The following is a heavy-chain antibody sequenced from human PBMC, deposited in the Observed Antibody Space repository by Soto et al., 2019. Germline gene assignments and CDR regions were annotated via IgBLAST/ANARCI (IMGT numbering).Heavy chain of an antibody. V-gene: IGHV4-31*03. CDR3: ARGDSTVSSVFDY. CDR1: GGPFSSGGYY. Sequence: SETLSLTCTVSGGPFSSGGYYWSWIRQEPGKGLEWIGYISQNGYTSYNPSLKRRVTISADTSKTQFSLKTSSVTAADTAVYYCARGDSTVSSVFDYWGQGMLVTVSS. D-gene: IGHD3-16*01. CDR2: ISQNGYT. J-gene: IGHJ4*02.